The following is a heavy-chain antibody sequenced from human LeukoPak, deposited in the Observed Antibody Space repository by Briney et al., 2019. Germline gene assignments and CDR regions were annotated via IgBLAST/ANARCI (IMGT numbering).Heavy chain of an antibody. CDR2: ISYDGSNK. D-gene: IGHD3-3*01. CDR1: GFTFSSYA. J-gene: IGHJ3*02. Sequence: GRSLRLSCAASGFTFSSYAMHWVRQAPGKGLEWVAVISYDGSNKYYADSVKGRFTISRDNSKNTLYLQMNSLRAEDTAVYYCARVRSSITIFGVASAFDIWGQETMVTVSS. V-gene: IGHV3-30-3*01. CDR3: ARVRSSITIFGVASAFDI.